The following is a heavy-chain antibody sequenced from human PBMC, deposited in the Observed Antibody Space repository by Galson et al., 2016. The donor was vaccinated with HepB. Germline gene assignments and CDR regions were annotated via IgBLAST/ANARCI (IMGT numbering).Heavy chain of an antibody. V-gene: IGHV3-7*01. CDR2: VNEDGSGT. CDR3: WSGYNSGI. J-gene: IGHJ3*02. D-gene: IGHD6-19*01. Sequence: LSCAASGFRFSAYWMAWVRQAPGKGLEYVANVNEDGSGTQYMDSAKGRFTISRDNAKNSVGLQMNSLRAEDTALYYCWSGYNSGIWGQGTRVTVPS. CDR1: GFRFSAYW.